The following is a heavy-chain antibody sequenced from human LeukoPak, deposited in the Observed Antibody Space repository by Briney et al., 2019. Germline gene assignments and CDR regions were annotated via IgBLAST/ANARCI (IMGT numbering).Heavy chain of an antibody. Sequence: GGSLRLSCAASGFCFSAYGMNWVRQSPGKGLEWVSAIGGSGATTYYADSVRGRFTISRDNSKNTMYLQMSSLRAEDTAVYYCAKTLISSGWFEGYDYWGQGTLVTVSS. CDR3: AKTLISSGWFEGYDY. CDR1: GFCFSAYG. V-gene: IGHV3-23*01. J-gene: IGHJ4*02. CDR2: IGGSGATT. D-gene: IGHD6-19*01.